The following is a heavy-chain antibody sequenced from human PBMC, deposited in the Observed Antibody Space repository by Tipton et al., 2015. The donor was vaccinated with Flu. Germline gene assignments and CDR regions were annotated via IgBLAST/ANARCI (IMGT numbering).Heavy chain of an antibody. Sequence: PGLVKPSETLSLTCAVSGASVSNYYWSWIRQPPGKGLEWIAYIYNNQNIKYNPSLKSRVTITVDTSKNHLSLRLTSVTAADTAVYYCARGSGSGTYMIFDFWGQGTLVTVSS. D-gene: IGHD3-10*01. CDR1: GASVSNYY. J-gene: IGHJ5*01. CDR2: IYNNQNI. V-gene: IGHV4-59*02. CDR3: ARGSGSGTYMIFDF.